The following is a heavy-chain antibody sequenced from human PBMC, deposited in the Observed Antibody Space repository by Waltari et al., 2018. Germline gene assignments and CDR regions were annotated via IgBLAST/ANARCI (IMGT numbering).Heavy chain of an antibody. J-gene: IGHJ6*03. D-gene: IGHD2-2*01. CDR3: ASRAYCSSTSCYYYYYMDV. V-gene: IGHV4-34*01. Sequence: QVQLQQWGAGLLKPSETLSLTCAVYGGSFSGYYWSWIRQPPGKGLEWIGEINHSGSTNDNPSLKSRVTISVDTSKNQFSLKLSSVTAADTAVYYCASRAYCSSTSCYYYYYMDVWGKGTTVTVSS. CDR2: INHSGST. CDR1: GGSFSGYY.